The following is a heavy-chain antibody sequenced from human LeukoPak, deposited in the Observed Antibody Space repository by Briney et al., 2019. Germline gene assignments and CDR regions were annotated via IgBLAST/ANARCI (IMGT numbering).Heavy chain of an antibody. Sequence: PGGSLRLSCAASGFTFSSYGMHWVRQAPGKGLEWVSFIRYDGGNEYYADSVRGRFTISRDNSKNTLYLQMNSLRAEDTAIYYCARDRTIAAAGTPADYWGQGTLVTVSS. CDR3: ARDRTIAAAGTPADY. V-gene: IGHV3-30*02. J-gene: IGHJ4*02. CDR2: IRYDGGNE. D-gene: IGHD6-13*01. CDR1: GFTFSSYG.